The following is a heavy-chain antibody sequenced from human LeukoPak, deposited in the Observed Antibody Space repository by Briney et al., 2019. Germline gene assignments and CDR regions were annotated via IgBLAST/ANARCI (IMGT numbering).Heavy chain of an antibody. J-gene: IGHJ6*02. V-gene: IGHV3-23*01. D-gene: IGHD2-8*01. CDR2: ISGSGGYT. Sequence: GGSLRLSCAASGFTFSTYAMNWVRQAPGKGLEWVSRISGSGGYTYYTDSVKGRFTISRDNSKNTLYLQMNSLRAEDTAVYYCAKHQYAKNYYGMDFWGQGTTVTVSS. CDR3: AKHQYAKNYYGMDF. CDR1: GFTFSTYA.